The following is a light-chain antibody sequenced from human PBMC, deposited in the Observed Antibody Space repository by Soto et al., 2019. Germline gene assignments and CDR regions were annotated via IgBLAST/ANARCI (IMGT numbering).Light chain of an antibody. J-gene: IGLJ2*01. CDR1: SSDVGGYNY. CDR3: CSYAGSFILL. Sequence: QSALTQPRSVSGSPGQSVTISCTGTSSDVGGYNYVSWYQQHPGKAPKFMIYDVSKRPSGVPDRFSGSKSGNTASLTISGLQAEDEADYYCCSYAGSFILLFGGGTKVTVL. V-gene: IGLV2-11*01. CDR2: DVS.